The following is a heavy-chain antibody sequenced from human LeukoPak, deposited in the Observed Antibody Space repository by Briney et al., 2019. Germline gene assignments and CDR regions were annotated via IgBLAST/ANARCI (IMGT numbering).Heavy chain of an antibody. CDR2: INPSGGST. V-gene: IGHV1-46*01. Sequence: VASVKVSCKASGYTFTSYYMHWVRQAPGQGLEWTGIINPSGGSTSYAQKFQGRVTMTRDTSTSTVYMELSSLRSEDTAVYYCARDNYYGSGSYYNGYGPDYWGQGTLVTVSS. CDR3: ARDNYYGSGSYYNGYGPDY. J-gene: IGHJ4*02. D-gene: IGHD3-10*01. CDR1: GYTFTSYY.